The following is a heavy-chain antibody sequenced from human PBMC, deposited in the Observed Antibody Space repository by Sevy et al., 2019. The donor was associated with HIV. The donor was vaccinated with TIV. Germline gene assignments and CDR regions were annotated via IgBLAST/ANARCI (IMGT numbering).Heavy chain of an antibody. CDR2: IKTDNGNT. J-gene: IGHJ4*02. D-gene: IGHD3-3*01. Sequence: ASVKVSCKASGYSFTNYAIHWVRLAPGQGLEWMGWIKTDNGNTKYSQRFQGRLTITRDTSATTAYMEMSSLRYDDTALYFCARGKGGIFGVVVGQFDSWGQGTLVTVSS. CDR3: ARGKGGIFGVVVGQFDS. V-gene: IGHV1-3*04. CDR1: GYSFTNYA.